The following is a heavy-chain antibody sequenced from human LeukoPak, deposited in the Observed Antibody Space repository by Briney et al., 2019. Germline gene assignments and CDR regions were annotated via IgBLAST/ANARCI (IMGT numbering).Heavy chain of an antibody. CDR1: GGSISSYY. D-gene: IGHD3-9*01. CDR3: ARAGTHYDILTGYPAPFDY. CDR2: IYYSGST. Sequence: SETLSLTCTVSGGSISSYYWSWIRQPPGKGLEWIGYIYYSGSTNYNPSLKSRATISVDTSKNQLSLKLSSVTAADTAVYYCARAGTHYDILTGYPAPFDYWGQGTLVTVSS. J-gene: IGHJ4*02. V-gene: IGHV4-59*01.